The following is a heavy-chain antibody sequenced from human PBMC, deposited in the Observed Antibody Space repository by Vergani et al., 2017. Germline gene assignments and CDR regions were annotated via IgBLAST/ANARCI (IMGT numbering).Heavy chain of an antibody. V-gene: IGHV3-21*01. CDR3: ASGVPGYQLATQYFQH. D-gene: IGHD2-2*01. J-gene: IGHJ1*01. Sequence: EVQLVESGGGLVKPGGSLRLSCVASGFTFGSYSMNWVRQAPGKGLEWVSFISSNSSYRYYADTVKGRFTISRDNGEYSLLLQMNSLRPEDTAVYYCASGVPGYQLATQYFQHWGQSTLVTVSS. CDR2: ISSNSSYR. CDR1: GFTFGSYS.